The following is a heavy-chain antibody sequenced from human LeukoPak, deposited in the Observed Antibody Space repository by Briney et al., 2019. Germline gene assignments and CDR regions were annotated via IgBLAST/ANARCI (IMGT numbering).Heavy chain of an antibody. J-gene: IGHJ5*02. D-gene: IGHD5-24*01. CDR1: GFTFTSYT. CDR2: SSSRSSYI. V-gene: IGHV3-21*01. Sequence: GGSLRLSCAASGFTFTSYTMNWVRQAPGKGLEWVSSSSSRSSYIFYADSVKGRFSISRDNPKNSQYLQMNSLRAEDTAVYYCARGSRDGWFDPWGQGTLVTVSS. CDR3: ARGSRDGWFDP.